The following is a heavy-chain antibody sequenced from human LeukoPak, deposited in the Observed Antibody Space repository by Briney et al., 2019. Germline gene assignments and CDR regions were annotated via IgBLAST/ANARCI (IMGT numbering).Heavy chain of an antibody. J-gene: IGHJ6*03. CDR3: ARFAAGGSYYYYMDV. D-gene: IGHD6-25*01. CDR1: GFTFSSYW. CDR2: IKQDGSEK. Sequence: GGSLRLSCAASGFTFSSYWMSWIRQAPGKGLEWVANIKQDGSEKYYVDSVKGRFTISRDNAKNSLYLQMNSLRADDTAVYYCARFAAGGSYYYYMDVWGKGTTVTVSS. V-gene: IGHV3-7*01.